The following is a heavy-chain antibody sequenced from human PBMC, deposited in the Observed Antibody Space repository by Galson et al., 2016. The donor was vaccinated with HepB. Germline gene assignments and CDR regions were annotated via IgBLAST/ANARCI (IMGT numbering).Heavy chain of an antibody. J-gene: IGHJ4*02. CDR3: ARDQNWQLKFE. CDR2: INGDGSST. V-gene: IGHV3-74*01. D-gene: IGHD1-1*01. Sequence: SLRLSCAASGFIFNTHWMHWVHQAPGKGLVWVSRINGDGSSTNYADSVKGRFTISRDNAKNTLYLQLNSLRAEDTAVYYCARDQNWQLKFEGGQGTLVTVSP. CDR1: GFIFNTHW.